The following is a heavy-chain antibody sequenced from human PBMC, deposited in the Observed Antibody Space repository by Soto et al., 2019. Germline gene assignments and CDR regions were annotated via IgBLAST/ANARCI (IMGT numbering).Heavy chain of an antibody. CDR2: IYPGDSDT. CDR1: GYSFTSYW. Sequence: GESLKISCKGSGYSFTSYWIGWVRQMPGKGLEWMGIIYPGDSDTRYSPSFQGQVTISADKSISTAYLQWSSLKASDTAMYYCARQYYYHSRGYQEGFDPWGQGTLVTVSS. D-gene: IGHD3-22*01. CDR3: ARQYYYHSRGYQEGFDP. V-gene: IGHV5-51*01. J-gene: IGHJ5*02.